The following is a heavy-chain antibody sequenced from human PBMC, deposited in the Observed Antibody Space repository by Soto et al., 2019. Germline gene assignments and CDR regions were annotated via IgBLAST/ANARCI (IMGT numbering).Heavy chain of an antibody. CDR3: ARGGKMTTVTTSAGSVAGRFSP. CDR1: GGSFSGYY. CDR2: INHSGST. D-gene: IGHD4-17*01. J-gene: IGHJ4*02. V-gene: IGHV4-34*01. Sequence: SETLSLTCAVYGGSFSGYYWSWIRQPPGKGLEWIGEINHSGSTNYNPSLKSRVTISVDTSKNQFSLKLSSVTAADTAVYYCARGGKMTTVTTSAGSVAGRFSPWGQGTLGTVSS.